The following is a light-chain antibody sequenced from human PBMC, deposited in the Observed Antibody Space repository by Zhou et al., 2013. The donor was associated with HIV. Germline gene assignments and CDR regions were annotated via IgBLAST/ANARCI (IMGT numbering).Light chain of an antibody. J-gene: IGLJ1*01. CDR2: GNN. CDR3: QSYDDALRAEV. CDR1: SSNVGAGYD. Sequence: QSVLTQPPSVSGAPGQRVTISCSGNSSNVGAGYDVHWYQQFQGAAPQLLIYGNNNRPSGVPDRFSASKSDASASLDITGLQAADEADYYCQSYDDALRAEVFGPGTKVTVL. V-gene: IGLV1-40*01.